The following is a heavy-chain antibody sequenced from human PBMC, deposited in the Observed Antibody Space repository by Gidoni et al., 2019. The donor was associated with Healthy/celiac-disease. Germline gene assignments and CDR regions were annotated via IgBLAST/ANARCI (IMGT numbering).Heavy chain of an antibody. V-gene: IGHV3-64D*06. CDR1: GFPFRSYA. CDR2: ISSNGGST. J-gene: IGHJ4*02. D-gene: IGHD3-10*01. CDR3: VKDQDYYGSGSNPY. Sequence: EVQLVESVGGLVQPGASLILSCSASGFPFRSYAMHWVRQDPGKGLEYVSAISSNGGSTYYADAVKGRFTISRDNSKNTLYLQMSSLRAEDTAVYYCVKDQDYYGSGSNPYWGQGTLVTVSS.